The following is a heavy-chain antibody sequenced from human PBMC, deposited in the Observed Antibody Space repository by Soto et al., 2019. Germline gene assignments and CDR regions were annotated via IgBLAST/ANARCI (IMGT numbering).Heavy chain of an antibody. Sequence: SETLSLTCTVSGGSISSYYWSWIRQPPGKGLEWVGYIYYSGSTNYNPSLKSRVTISVETSKNQFSLKLSSLTGADTAVYYCARGFYDCWSGYSQPYFDYWGQGTLVTVSS. D-gene: IGHD3-3*01. CDR2: IYYSGST. V-gene: IGHV4-59*01. CDR1: GGSISSYY. J-gene: IGHJ4*02. CDR3: ARGFYDCWSGYSQPYFDY.